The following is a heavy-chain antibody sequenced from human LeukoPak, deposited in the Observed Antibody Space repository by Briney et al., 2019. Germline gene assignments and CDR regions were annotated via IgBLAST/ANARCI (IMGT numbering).Heavy chain of an antibody. D-gene: IGHD3-10*01. CDR2: INHSGST. J-gene: IGHJ4*02. CDR1: GGSFSAYY. CDR3: ARPAWFGEFGY. V-gene: IGHV4-34*01. Sequence: PSETLSLTCAVYGGSFSAYYWSWIRQPPGKGLEWIGEINHSGSTNYNPSLKSRVTISVDTSKNQFSLKLSSVTAADTAVYYCARPAWFGEFGYWGQGTLVTVSS.